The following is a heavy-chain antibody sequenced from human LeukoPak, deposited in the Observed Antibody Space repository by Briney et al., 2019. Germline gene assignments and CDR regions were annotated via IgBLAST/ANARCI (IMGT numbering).Heavy chain of an antibody. CDR3: ARGRRGDFWSGYITYFDY. D-gene: IGHD3-3*01. V-gene: IGHV4-39*07. Sequence: SETLSLTCTVSGGSISSSSYYWGWIRQPPGKGLEWIGEINHSGSTNYNPSLKSRVTISVDTSKNQFSLKLSSVTAADTAVYYCARGRRGDFWSGYITYFDYWGQGTLVTVSS. J-gene: IGHJ4*02. CDR2: INHSGST. CDR1: GGSISSSSYY.